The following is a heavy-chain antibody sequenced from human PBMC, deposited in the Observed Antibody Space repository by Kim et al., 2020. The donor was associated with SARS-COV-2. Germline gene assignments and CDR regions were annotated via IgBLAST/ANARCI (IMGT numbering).Heavy chain of an antibody. D-gene: IGHD2-8*01. CDR3: AREDCYNGLYQAHGMDV. V-gene: IGHV1-2*02. CDR2: INPNSGAT. J-gene: IGHJ6*02. Sequence: ASVKVSCKASGYTFTDYFLHWVRQAPGQGLESMGWINPNSGATNSAQNFQGRVTMTRDTSISTAYMELRSLRSDDTAMYYCAREDCYNGLYQAHGMDVWGQGTTVTGSS. CDR1: GYTFTDYF.